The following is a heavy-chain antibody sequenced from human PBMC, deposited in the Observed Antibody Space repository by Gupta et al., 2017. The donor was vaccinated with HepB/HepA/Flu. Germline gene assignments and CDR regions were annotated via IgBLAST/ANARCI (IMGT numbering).Heavy chain of an antibody. CDR3: ARHPGIAAAGHRHGVSWYFDL. V-gene: IGHV1-69*04. CDR2: IIPILGIA. J-gene: IGHJ2*01. Sequence: QVQLVQSGAEVKKPGSSVKVSCKASGGTFSSYAISWVRQAPGQGLEWMGRIIPILGIANYAQKFQGRVTITADKSTSTAYMELSSLRSEDTAVYYCARHPGIAAAGHRHGVSWYFDLWGRGTLVTVSS. CDR1: GGTFSSYA. D-gene: IGHD6-13*01.